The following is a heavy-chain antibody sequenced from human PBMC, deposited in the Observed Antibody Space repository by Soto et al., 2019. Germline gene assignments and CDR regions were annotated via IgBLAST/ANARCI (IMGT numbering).Heavy chain of an antibody. CDR2: IKQDGSEK. D-gene: IGHD6-19*01. CDR1: GFTFSSYW. Sequence: GGSLILSCAASGFTFSSYWMSWVRPAPGKGLEWVANIKQDGSEKYYVDSVKGRFTISRDNAKNSLYLQMSSLRAEDTAVYYCARDKLARAVAGVTYYYYYYGMDVWGQGTTVTVSS. J-gene: IGHJ6*02. V-gene: IGHV3-7*01. CDR3: ARDKLARAVAGVTYYYYYYGMDV.